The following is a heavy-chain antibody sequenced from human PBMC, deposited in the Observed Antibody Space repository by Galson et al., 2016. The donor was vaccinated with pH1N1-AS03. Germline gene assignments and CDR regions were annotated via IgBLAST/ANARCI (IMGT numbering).Heavy chain of an antibody. J-gene: IGHJ4*02. D-gene: IGHD4-23*01. Sequence: SVKVSCKASGYTFTANYVHWVRQAPGQGLEWMGWINPDTGDTKFTQKFQGRVTMTRDTSASTTHLDLSSLGSDDTAMYYCVRVIRGGGPANWGQGTLVTVSS. CDR3: VRVIRGGGPAN. V-gene: IGHV1-2*02. CDR2: INPDTGDT. CDR1: GYTFTANY.